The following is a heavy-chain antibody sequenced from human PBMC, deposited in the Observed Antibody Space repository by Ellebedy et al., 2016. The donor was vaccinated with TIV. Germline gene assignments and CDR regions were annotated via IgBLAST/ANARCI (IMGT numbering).Heavy chain of an antibody. CDR3: ARGSYYDSSGYYDY. CDR1: GGSINSSSYY. CDR2: MFHSGST. J-gene: IGHJ4*02. V-gene: IGHV4-39*07. Sequence: SETLSLTCTVSGGSINSSSYYWGWIRQPPGKGLEWIGSMFHSGSTNYNPSLKSRVTISVDTSKNQFSLKLSSVTAADTAVYYCARGSYYDSSGYYDYWGQGTLVTVSS. D-gene: IGHD3-22*01.